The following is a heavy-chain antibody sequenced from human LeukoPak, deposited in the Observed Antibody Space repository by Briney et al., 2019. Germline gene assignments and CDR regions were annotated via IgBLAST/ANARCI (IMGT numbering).Heavy chain of an antibody. CDR2: IHHSGST. V-gene: IGHV4-59*11. D-gene: IGHD1-26*01. J-gene: IGHJ4*02. CDR1: GGSISSHY. CDR3: AREGSRWVDFEF. Sequence: SETLSLTCTVSGGSISSHYWTWIRQPPGKELDGIGYIHHSGSTNYNPSLKSRVTISLDTSKSQFSLKMSSVTAADTAVYYCAREGSRWVDFEFWGQGTLVTVSS.